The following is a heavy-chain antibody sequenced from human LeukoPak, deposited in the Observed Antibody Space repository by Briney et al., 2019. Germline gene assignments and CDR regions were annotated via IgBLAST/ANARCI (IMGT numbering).Heavy chain of an antibody. CDR2: ISYDGSNK. V-gene: IGHV3-30*04. J-gene: IGHJ4*02. CDR3: ASSWRLFVWFGELSLDY. D-gene: IGHD3-10*01. Sequence: GGSLRLSCAASGFTFSSYAMHWVRQAPGKGLEWVAVISYDGSNKYYADSVKGRFTISRDNPKNTLYLQMNSLRAEDTAVYYCASSWRLFVWFGELSLDYWGQGTLVTVSS. CDR1: GFTFSSYA.